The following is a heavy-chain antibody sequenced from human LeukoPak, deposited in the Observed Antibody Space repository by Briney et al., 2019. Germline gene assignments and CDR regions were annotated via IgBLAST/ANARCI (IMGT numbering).Heavy chain of an antibody. CDR2: IVGGGWNT. J-gene: IGHJ4*02. CDR3: AANGPSTAWHWKY. Sequence: GGSLRLSCAASVSTFSSFAMSWVRQPPGKGLEWVSSIVGGGWNTYYADSVKGRFTISRHNSKNTLHLHIGSLRAEDTAAYYCAANGPSTAWHWKYWGQGTLVTVSS. CDR1: VSTFSSFA. D-gene: IGHD6-19*01. V-gene: IGHV3-23*01.